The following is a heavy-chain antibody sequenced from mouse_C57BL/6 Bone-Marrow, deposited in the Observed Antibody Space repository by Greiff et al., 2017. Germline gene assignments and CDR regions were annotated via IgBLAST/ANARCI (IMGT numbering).Heavy chain of an antibody. V-gene: IGHV5-4*01. D-gene: IGHD2-2*01. CDR1: GFTFSSYA. CDR2: ISDGGSYT. CDR3: AGDPMVTTLWGSYFDY. J-gene: IGHJ2*01. Sequence: EVMLVESGGGLVKPGGSLKLSCAASGFTFSSYAMSWVRQTPEQRLEWVATISDGGSYTYYPDNVKGRFTLSRDNAKNNLYLQMSHLKSEDTAMYYSAGDPMVTTLWGSYFDYWGQGTTLTVSS.